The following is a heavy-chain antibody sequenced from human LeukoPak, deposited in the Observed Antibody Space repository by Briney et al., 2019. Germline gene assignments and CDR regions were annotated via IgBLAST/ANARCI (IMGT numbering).Heavy chain of an antibody. CDR3: ARDRGGYNGLDY. V-gene: IGHV3-30*04. CDR2: ISYDGSNK. D-gene: IGHD5-24*01. J-gene: IGHJ4*02. Sequence: SGGSLRLSCAASGFTFSSYAMHWVRQAPGKGLEWVAVISYDGSNKYYADSVKGRFTISRDNSKNTLYLQMNSLRAEDTAVYYCARDRGGYNGLDYWGQGTLVTVSS. CDR1: GFTFSSYA.